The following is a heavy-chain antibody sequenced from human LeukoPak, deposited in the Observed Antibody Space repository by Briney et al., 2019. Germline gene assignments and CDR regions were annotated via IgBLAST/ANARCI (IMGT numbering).Heavy chain of an antibody. CDR3: AHTPLLVVYLDY. D-gene: IGHD2-8*02. V-gene: IGHV2-5*01. CDR2: IYWTDDK. J-gene: IGHJ4*02. CDR1: GFSLSTSGVG. Sequence: SGPTLVKPTQTLTLNCTFSGFSLSTSGVGVGWIRQPPGKALERLALIYWTDDKRYSPSLKSRLTITKGTSKNQVVLTMTNMDPVDTATYYCAHTPLLVVYLDYWGQGALVTVSS.